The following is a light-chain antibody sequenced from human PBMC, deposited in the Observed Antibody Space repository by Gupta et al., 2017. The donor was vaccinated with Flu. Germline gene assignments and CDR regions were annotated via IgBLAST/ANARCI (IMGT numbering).Light chain of an antibody. Sequence: QTVVPQEPSLTVSPGGTVTLTCASSTGAVTSGHYPSWFQQKPGQAPRALIHNTSNRRSWTPARFSGSLRGGKAALTLSGVQTEDEDDYYCRLHDNGPWVFGGGTKLTVL. J-gene: IGLJ3*02. V-gene: IGLV7-43*01. CDR3: RLHDNGPWV. CDR2: NTS. CDR1: TGAVTSGHY.